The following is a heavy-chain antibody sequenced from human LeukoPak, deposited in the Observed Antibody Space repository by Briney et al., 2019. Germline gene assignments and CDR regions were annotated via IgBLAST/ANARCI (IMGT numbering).Heavy chain of an antibody. V-gene: IGHV3-21*01. CDR3: ARDLRWAPTAGAFDI. CDR2: ISSSSSYI. J-gene: IGHJ3*02. D-gene: IGHD5-24*01. Sequence: GSLRLSCAASGFTFSSYSMNWVRQAPGKGLGWVSSISSSSSYIYYADSVKGRFTISRDNAKNSLYLQMNSLRAEDTAVYYCARDLRWAPTAGAFDIWGQGKMVTVSS. CDR1: GFTFSSYS.